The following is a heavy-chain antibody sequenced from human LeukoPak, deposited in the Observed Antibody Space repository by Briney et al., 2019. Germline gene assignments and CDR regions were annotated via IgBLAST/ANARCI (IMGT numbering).Heavy chain of an antibody. CDR2: INSDGSST. D-gene: IGHD6-13*01. Sequence: GGSLRLSCAASGFTFSSYWMHWVRQAPGKGLVWVSRINSDGSSTSYADSVKGRFTISRDNSKNTLYLQMNSLRAEDTAVYYCAKEGSSSWSDFDYWGQGTLVTVSS. V-gene: IGHV3-74*01. CDR3: AKEGSSSWSDFDY. CDR1: GFTFSSYW. J-gene: IGHJ4*02.